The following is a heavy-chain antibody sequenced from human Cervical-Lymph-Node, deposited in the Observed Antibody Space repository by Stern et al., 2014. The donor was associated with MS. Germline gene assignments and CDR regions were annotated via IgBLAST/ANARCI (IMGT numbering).Heavy chain of an antibody. D-gene: IGHD2-15*01. J-gene: IGHJ6*02. V-gene: IGHV1-2*02. Sequence: QVQLVESGAEVKKPGASVKVSCKASGYTFTGYYMHWVRQAPGQGLEWMGWINPNSGGTNYAQKFQGRVTMTTDTSTSTAYMELRSLRSDDTAVYYCARGGDRRDYSDYYYYGMDVWGQGTTVTVSS. CDR1: GYTFTGYY. CDR2: INPNSGGT. CDR3: ARGGDRRDYSDYYYYGMDV.